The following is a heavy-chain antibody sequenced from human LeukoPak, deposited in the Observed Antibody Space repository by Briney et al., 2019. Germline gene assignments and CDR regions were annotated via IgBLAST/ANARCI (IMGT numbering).Heavy chain of an antibody. CDR2: IYYSGST. V-gene: IGHV4-59*01. D-gene: IGHD3-22*01. J-gene: IGHJ6*02. Sequence: SETLSLTCTVSGGSISSYYWSWIRQPPGKGLEWIGYIYYSGSTNYNPSLKSRVTISVDTSKNQFTLKLSSVTAADTAVYYCARDGSGYYDSSGYVKDRDYYGMDVWGQGTTVTVSS. CDR1: GGSISSYY. CDR3: ARDGSGYYDSSGYVKDRDYYGMDV.